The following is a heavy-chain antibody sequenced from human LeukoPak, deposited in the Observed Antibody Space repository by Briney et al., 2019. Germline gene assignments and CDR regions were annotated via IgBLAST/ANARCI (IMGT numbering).Heavy chain of an antibody. CDR2: INPSGGST. D-gene: IGHD3-22*01. CDR1: GYTFTSYY. CDR3: SLANSSGSNFDY. J-gene: IGHJ4*02. Sequence: ASVKVSCKASGYTFTSYYMHWVRQAPGQGLEWMGIINPSGGSTSYAQKFQGRVTMTRDMSTSTVYMELSSLRSEDTAVYYCSLANSSGSNFDYWGQGTLVTVSS. V-gene: IGHV1-46*01.